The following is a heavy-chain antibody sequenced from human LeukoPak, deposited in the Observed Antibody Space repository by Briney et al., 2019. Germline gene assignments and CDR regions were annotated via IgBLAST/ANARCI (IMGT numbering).Heavy chain of an antibody. Sequence: ASVRVTCKASGYTFTSYGVSWVRQAPGQGLEWMGWISANNGNTNSAQKFQGRVTMTTDTSTRTAYMELWSLRFDDTAVYYCARGGSYSSSWYRIDYWGQGTLVTVSS. V-gene: IGHV1-18*01. CDR2: ISANNGNT. CDR1: GYTFTSYG. D-gene: IGHD6-13*01. J-gene: IGHJ4*02. CDR3: ARGGSYSSSWYRIDY.